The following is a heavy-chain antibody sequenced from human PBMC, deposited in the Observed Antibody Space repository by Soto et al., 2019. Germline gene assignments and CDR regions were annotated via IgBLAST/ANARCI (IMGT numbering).Heavy chain of an antibody. CDR1: GGTFSSYT. CDR3: ARLIESSSGAFDI. CDR2: IIPILGIA. Sequence: QVQLVQSGAEVKKPGSSVKVSCKASGGTFSSYTISWVRQAPGQGLEWMGRIIPILGIANYAQKFQGRVTITADKSTSTAYMELSSLRSEDTAVYYCARLIESSSGAFDIWGQGTMVTVSS. V-gene: IGHV1-69*02. J-gene: IGHJ3*02.